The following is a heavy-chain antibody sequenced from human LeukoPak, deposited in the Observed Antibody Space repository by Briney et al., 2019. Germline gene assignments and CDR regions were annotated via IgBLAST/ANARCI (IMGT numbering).Heavy chain of an antibody. CDR2: IFYSGVT. Sequence: PSETLSLTCTVSGGSISSYYWSWIRKPPGKGLEWIGYIFYSGVTNYNPSLKSRVTISVDTSKNQFSLKLSSVTAADTAVYYCARGAAAGDYWGQGTLVTVSS. CDR1: GGSISSYY. V-gene: IGHV4-59*01. J-gene: IGHJ4*02. CDR3: ARGAAAGDY. D-gene: IGHD6-13*01.